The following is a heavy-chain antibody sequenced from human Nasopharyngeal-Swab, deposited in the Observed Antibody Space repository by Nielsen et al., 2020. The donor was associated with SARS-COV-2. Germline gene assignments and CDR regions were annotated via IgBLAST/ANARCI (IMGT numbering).Heavy chain of an antibody. D-gene: IGHD3-10*01. CDR3: ATIEISGKGAYYYYMDV. V-gene: IGHV1-24*01. J-gene: IGHJ6*03. CDR2: FDPEDGET. Sequence: WVRQAPGQGLEWMGGFDPEDGETIYAQKFRGRVTMTEDTSTDTAYMELSSLRSEGTAVYYCATIEISGKGAYYYYMDVWGKGTTVTVSS.